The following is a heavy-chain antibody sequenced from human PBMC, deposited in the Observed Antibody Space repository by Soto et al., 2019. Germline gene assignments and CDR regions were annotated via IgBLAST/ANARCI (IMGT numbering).Heavy chain of an antibody. Sequence: QVQLVESGGGLVKPGGSLRLSCAASGFTFSVYYMSWIRQAPGKGLEWVSYISGSGSNIYHADSVKGRFTVSRDNARNSLYLHMNSLRADDTGVYYCARGTGELDYWGQGTLVTVSS. J-gene: IGHJ4*02. V-gene: IGHV3-11*01. D-gene: IGHD3-16*01. CDR3: ARGTGELDY. CDR2: ISGSGSNI. CDR1: GFTFSVYY.